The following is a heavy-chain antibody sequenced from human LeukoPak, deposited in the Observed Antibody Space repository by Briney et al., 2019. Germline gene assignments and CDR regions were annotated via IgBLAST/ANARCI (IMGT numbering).Heavy chain of an antibody. Sequence: SETLSLTCTVSGGSISSYYWSWIRQPPGKGLEWIGYIYYSGSTNYNPSLKSRVTISVDTSKNQFSLKLSSVTAADTAVYYCARSPSDTAMFYHDYWGQGTLVTVSS. CDR3: ARSPSDTAMFYHDY. D-gene: IGHD5-18*01. V-gene: IGHV4-59*08. J-gene: IGHJ4*02. CDR1: GGSISSYY. CDR2: IYYSGST.